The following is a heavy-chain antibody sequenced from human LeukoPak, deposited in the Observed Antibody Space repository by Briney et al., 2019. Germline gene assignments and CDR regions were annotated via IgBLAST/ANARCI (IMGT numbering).Heavy chain of an antibody. Sequence: SETLSLTCTVSGGSIGSHYWTWIRQSPVKGLEWIGDISNSGSTSYNPSLKSRVTISIDTSKNQFSLKLSSATAADTAVYYCGRDALVGYFSYYYMDVWGKGTTVTVSS. CDR2: ISNSGST. V-gene: IGHV4-59*11. CDR1: GGSIGSHY. D-gene: IGHD2-15*01. CDR3: GRDALVGYFSYYYMDV. J-gene: IGHJ6*03.